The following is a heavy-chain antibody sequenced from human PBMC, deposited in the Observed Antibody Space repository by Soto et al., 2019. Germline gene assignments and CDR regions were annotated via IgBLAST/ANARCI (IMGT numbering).Heavy chain of an antibody. D-gene: IGHD3-3*01. J-gene: IGHJ6*02. Sequence: GGSLRLSCAASGFTFSSYAMSWVRQAPGKGLEWVSAISGNGGSTYYADSVKGRFTISRDNSKNTLYLQMNSLRAEDTAVYYCARQLRFLEWLSPPYYYYGMDVWGQGTTVTVSS. CDR2: ISGNGGST. CDR3: ARQLRFLEWLSPPYYYYGMDV. V-gene: IGHV3-23*01. CDR1: GFTFSSYA.